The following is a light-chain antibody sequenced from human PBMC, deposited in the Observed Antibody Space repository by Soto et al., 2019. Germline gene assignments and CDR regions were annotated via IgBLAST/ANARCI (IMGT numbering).Light chain of an antibody. V-gene: IGKV3-15*01. CDR1: QSVSSN. J-gene: IGKJ1*01. CDR3: QQYNNWPRT. Sequence: EIVMTQSPATLSVSPGERATLSCRASQSVSSNLAWYQQKPGQAPSLLIYGASTRATGIPARFSGSGSGTDFTLNISSLQSEDFAVYYCQQYNNWPRTFGQGTKVEIK. CDR2: GAS.